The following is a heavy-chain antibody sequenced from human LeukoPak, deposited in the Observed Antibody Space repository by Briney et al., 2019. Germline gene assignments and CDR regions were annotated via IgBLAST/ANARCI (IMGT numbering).Heavy chain of an antibody. CDR2: INGGGSPI. J-gene: IGHJ5*02. CDR1: GFIFTRDS. Sequence: PGGSLRLSCAASGFIFTRDSMNWVRQAPGQGLEWVAYINGGGSPIYYADSVRGRFTIPRDNADNSLYLHMNSLRAEDTAGYFCERDEPRCWGVNPANSDDLWGQGTLVTVSS. CDR3: ERDEPRCWGVNPANSDDL. V-gene: IGHV3-48*01. D-gene: IGHD3-16*01.